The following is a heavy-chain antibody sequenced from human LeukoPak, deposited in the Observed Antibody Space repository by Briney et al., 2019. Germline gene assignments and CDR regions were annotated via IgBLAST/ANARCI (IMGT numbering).Heavy chain of an antibody. J-gene: IGHJ4*02. CDR3: ARDRINMMVLGYDSGLDF. D-gene: IGHD3-22*01. Sequence: GGSLRLSCVGSGFSLNEYGIHWVRQAPGKGLEWVAVVSYDGGHKYYADSVKGRFTISRDTSSDTVSLQMNSLRVEDTAVYYCARDRINMMVLGYDSGLDFWGQGTLVTVSS. V-gene: IGHV3-30*03. CDR2: VSYDGGHK. CDR1: GFSLNEYG.